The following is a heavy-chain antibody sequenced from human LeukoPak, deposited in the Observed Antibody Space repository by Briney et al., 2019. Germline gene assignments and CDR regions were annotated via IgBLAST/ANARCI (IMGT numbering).Heavy chain of an antibody. CDR1: GFTFSSYW. D-gene: IGHD3-22*01. J-gene: IGHJ4*02. CDR3: ARDPNDSSGYYVDY. CDR2: ISSSGSTI. Sequence: GGSLRLSCAASGFTFSSYWMHWVRQAPGKGLEWVSYISSSGSTIYYAGSVKGRFTISRDNAKNSLCLQMNSLRAEDTAVYYCARDPNDSSGYYVDYWGQGTLVTVSS. V-gene: IGHV3-48*04.